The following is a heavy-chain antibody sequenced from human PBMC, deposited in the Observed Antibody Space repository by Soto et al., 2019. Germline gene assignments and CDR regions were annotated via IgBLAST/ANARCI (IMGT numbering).Heavy chain of an antibody. V-gene: IGHV3-30-3*01. Sequence: QVQLVESGGVVVQPARSLRLSCAASGFTFSNYAMHWVRQAPGKGLECVAVISYNGGNRFYRDYVKGRFTISRDNYQNTVPLQIDSLRYEDAAVYDCARGDREDTAVVIGVRPGEYGVDVWGQGTTVTVSS. J-gene: IGHJ6*02. CDR2: ISYNGGNR. CDR3: ARGDREDTAVVIGVRPGEYGVDV. CDR1: GFTFSNYA. D-gene: IGHD2-15*01.